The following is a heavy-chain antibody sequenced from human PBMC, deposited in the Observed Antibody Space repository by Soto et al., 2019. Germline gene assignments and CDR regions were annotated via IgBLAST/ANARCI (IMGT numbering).Heavy chain of an antibody. J-gene: IGHJ4*02. Sequence: GGSLRLSCAASGFTFSSYGMHWVRQAPGQAREWVAVSWYDGSNKYYADPVKGRFTISRDNSTNTLYPQINSLGAEDTAVYSCARDLPYYYDSSGYPSFDYWGQGTLVTVSS. D-gene: IGHD3-22*01. CDR2: SWYDGSNK. CDR1: GFTFSSYG. CDR3: ARDLPYYYDSSGYPSFDY. V-gene: IGHV3-33*01.